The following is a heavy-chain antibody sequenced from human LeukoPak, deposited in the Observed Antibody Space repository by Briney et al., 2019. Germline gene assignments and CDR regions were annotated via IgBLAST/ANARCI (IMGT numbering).Heavy chain of an antibody. J-gene: IGHJ5*02. V-gene: IGHV1-18*01. CDR2: ISAYNGNT. CDR1: GYTFTSYG. Sequence: GASVKVSCKASGYTFTSYGISWVRQAPGQGLEWMGWISAYNGNTNYAQKLQGRVTMITDTSTSTAYMELRSLRSDDTAVYYCARDKEDIVVVPAAMGESNNWFDPWGQGTLVTVSS. D-gene: IGHD2-2*01. CDR3: ARDKEDIVVVPAAMGESNNWFDP.